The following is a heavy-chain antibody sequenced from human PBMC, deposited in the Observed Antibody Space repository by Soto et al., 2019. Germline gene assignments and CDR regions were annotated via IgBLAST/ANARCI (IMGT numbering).Heavy chain of an antibody. J-gene: IGHJ6*02. CDR2: IYHSGST. V-gene: IGHV4-30-2*01. CDR3: ARAPGDFWSGYYGMDV. CDR1: GGSISSGGYS. D-gene: IGHD3-3*01. Sequence: TLSLTCAVSGGSISSGGYSWSWIRQPPGKGLEWIGYIYHSGSTYYNPSLKSRVTISVDRSKNQFSLKLSSVTAADTAVYYCARAPGDFWSGYYGMDVWGQGTTVTVSS.